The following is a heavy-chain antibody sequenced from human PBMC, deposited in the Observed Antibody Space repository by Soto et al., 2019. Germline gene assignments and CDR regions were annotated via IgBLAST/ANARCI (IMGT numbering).Heavy chain of an antibody. D-gene: IGHD3-9*01. CDR3: ARDRRYFDSNWFDP. CDR1: GGSVSSGSYY. J-gene: IGHJ5*02. CDR2: IYYSGST. Sequence: TVSGGSVSSGSYYWSWIRQPPGKGLEWIGYIYYSGSTNYNPSLKSRVTISVDTSKNQFSLKLSSVTAADTAVYYCARDRRYFDSNWFDPWGQGTLVTVSS. V-gene: IGHV4-61*01.